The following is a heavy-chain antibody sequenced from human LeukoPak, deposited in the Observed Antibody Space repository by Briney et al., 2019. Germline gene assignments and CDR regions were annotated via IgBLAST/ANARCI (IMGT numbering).Heavy chain of an antibody. CDR1: GGSISSYY. CDR2: IYYSGST. CDR3: ARPAVSGGDAFDI. V-gene: IGHV4-59*08. D-gene: IGHD6-19*01. J-gene: IGHJ3*02. Sequence: SETPSLTCTVSGGSISSYYWSWIRQPPGKGLEWIGYIYYSGSTNYNPSLKSRVTISVDTSKNQFSLKLSSVTAADTAVYYCARPAVSGGDAFDIWGQGTMVTVSS.